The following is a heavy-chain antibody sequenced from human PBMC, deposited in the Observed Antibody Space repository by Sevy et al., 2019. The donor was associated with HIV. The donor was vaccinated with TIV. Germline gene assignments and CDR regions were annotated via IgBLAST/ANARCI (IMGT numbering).Heavy chain of an antibody. J-gene: IGHJ4*02. Sequence: SESLSLTCTVSGDSISSSSYYWGWIRQPPGKGLEWIGSIYYSGSTYYNPSLKSRVTISVDTSKNQFSLKLSSVTAADTAVYYCATMGKRWLQFDYWGQGTLVTVSS. CDR2: IYYSGST. CDR1: GDSISSSSYY. CDR3: ATMGKRWLQFDY. D-gene: IGHD5-12*01. V-gene: IGHV4-39*01.